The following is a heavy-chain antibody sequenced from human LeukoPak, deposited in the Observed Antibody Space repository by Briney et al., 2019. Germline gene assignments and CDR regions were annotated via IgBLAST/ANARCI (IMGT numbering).Heavy chain of an antibody. CDR3: ARESITMIATC. V-gene: IGHV4-38-2*02. Sequence: PSETLSLTCAVSGNSISNTYYWGWIRQPPGKELEWIGSIYNSGSTHYNPSLKSRVTISVDTSKNQFSLKLSSVTAADTAVYYCARESITMIATCWGQGTLVTVSS. D-gene: IGHD3-22*01. CDR1: GNSISNTYY. CDR2: IYNSGST. J-gene: IGHJ4*02.